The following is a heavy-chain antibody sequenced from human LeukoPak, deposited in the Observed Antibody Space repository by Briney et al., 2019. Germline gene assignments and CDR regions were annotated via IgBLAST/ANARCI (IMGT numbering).Heavy chain of an antibody. Sequence: PGGSLRLSCTASGFTFGDYAMSWVRQAPGMGLEWVGFIRSKAYGGTTEYAASVKGRFTISRDDSKSIAYLQMNSLKTEDTAVYYCTRGRRHWYFDLWGRGTLVTVSS. CDR3: TRGRRHWYFDL. CDR1: GFTFGDYA. V-gene: IGHV3-49*04. J-gene: IGHJ2*01. CDR2: IRSKAYGGTT.